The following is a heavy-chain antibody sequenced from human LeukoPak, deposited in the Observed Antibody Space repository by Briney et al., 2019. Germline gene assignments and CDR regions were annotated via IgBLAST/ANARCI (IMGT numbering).Heavy chain of an antibody. CDR3: ARATYYDFWSGYYAFDY. CDR1: GFSFSDYW. D-gene: IGHD3-3*01. V-gene: IGHV3-7*01. Sequence: PGGSLRLSCAASGFSFSDYWMDWVRQSPGKGMEWVANINQDGSEGYYADSVKGRFTISRDNAKNSLYLQMNSLRAEDTAVHYCARATYYDFWSGYYAFDYWGQGTLVTVSS. CDR2: INQDGSEG. J-gene: IGHJ4*02.